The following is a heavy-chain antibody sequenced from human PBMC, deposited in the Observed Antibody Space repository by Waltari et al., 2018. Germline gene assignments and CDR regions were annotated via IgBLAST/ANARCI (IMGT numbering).Heavy chain of an antibody. V-gene: IGHV4-31*03. D-gene: IGHD3-16*01. CDR1: GGSISSGGYY. J-gene: IGHJ3*02. CDR2: IYYSVST. Sequence: QVQLQESGPGLVKPSQTLSLTCTVSGGSISSGGYYWSWIRQHAGQGLEWIGYIYYSVSTYYNPYLKSRVTISVDTSKNQFSLKLSSVTAADTAVYYCARGSAYDSHAFDIWGQGTMVTVSS. CDR3: ARGSAYDSHAFDI.